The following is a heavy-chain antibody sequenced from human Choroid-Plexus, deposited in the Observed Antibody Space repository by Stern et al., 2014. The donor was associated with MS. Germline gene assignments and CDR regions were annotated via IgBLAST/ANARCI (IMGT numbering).Heavy chain of an antibody. Sequence: GQLGESGGGVVQPERPLKLSGVASGFTFGSCAMHWVRQAPGKGREWLGGVSYDGSNKYYADSVKGRFTISRDNSQNTLYMQISSLRPEDTAVYFCAKDRQYLTYFFDHLGQGSLVTVSS. CDR3: AKDRQYLTYFFDH. J-gene: IGHJ5*02. CDR1: GFTFGSCA. V-gene: IGHV3-30*18. CDR2: VSYDGSNK. D-gene: IGHD2/OR15-2a*01.